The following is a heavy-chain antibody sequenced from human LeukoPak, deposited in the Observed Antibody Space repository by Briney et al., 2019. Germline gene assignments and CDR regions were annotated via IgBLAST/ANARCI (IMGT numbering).Heavy chain of an antibody. Sequence: GGSLRLSCAASGFTFSRYWMHWVRQAPGKGLVWVSRINTDGSNTGYADSVKGRFTISRDNAKNTLYLQMNSLRAEDTAVYYCARSHYYDSSGYFYYYSGMDVWGQGTTVTVSS. CDR1: GFTFSRYW. D-gene: IGHD3-22*01. CDR2: INTDGSNT. CDR3: ARSHYYDSSGYFYYYSGMDV. J-gene: IGHJ6*02. V-gene: IGHV3-74*01.